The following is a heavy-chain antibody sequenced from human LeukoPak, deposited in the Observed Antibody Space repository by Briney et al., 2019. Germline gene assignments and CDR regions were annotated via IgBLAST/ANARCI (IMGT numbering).Heavy chain of an antibody. D-gene: IGHD1-26*01. CDR2: IYYTGRT. V-gene: IGHV4-39*01. CDR1: GDSMSSSTYH. Sequence: NPSETLSLTCTVSGDSMSSSTYHWGWIRQPPGKGPEWSGSIYYTGRTYYNPSLKSRVTVSVDTSENQFSLKLSSVTAADTAVYYCARLKPFSGSYTRFYFDYWGQGTLVTVSS. CDR3: ARLKPFSGSYTRFYFDY. J-gene: IGHJ4*02.